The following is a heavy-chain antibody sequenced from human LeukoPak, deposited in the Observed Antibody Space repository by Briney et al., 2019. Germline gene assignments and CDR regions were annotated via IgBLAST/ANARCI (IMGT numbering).Heavy chain of an antibody. J-gene: IGHJ4*02. Sequence: GGSLSLSCAASGFTFSSYGMHWVRQAPGKGLEWVAVIWYDGSNKYYADSVKGRFTISRDNSKNTLYLQMNSLRAEDTAVYYCARDDLTYYYGSGLDYWGQGTLVTVSS. V-gene: IGHV3-33*01. CDR1: GFTFSSYG. D-gene: IGHD3-10*01. CDR3: ARDDLTYYYGSGLDY. CDR2: IWYDGSNK.